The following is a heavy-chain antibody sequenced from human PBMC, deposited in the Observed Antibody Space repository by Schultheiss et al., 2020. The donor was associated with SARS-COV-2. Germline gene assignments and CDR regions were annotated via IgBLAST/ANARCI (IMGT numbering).Heavy chain of an antibody. CDR1: GGTLSSYA. V-gene: IGHV1-69*05. CDR2: IIPVFGTP. J-gene: IGHJ5*02. Sequence: SVKVSCKASGGTLSSYAITWVRQAPGQGLEWMGAIIPVFGTPTYAQKLQGRVTMTTDTSTSTAYMELRSLRSDDTAVYYCARDQSAVAVGENWFDPWGQGTLVTVSS. D-gene: IGHD6-19*01. CDR3: ARDQSAVAVGENWFDP.